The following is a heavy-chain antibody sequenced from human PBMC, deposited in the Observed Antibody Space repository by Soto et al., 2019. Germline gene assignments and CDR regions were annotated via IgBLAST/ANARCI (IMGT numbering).Heavy chain of an antibody. Sequence: QVQLVQSGAEEKKPGASVKVSCKASGYTFTGYAMHWVRQAPGQRLEWMGWINAGNGNTKYSQKFQGRVTITRDTSASPAYMELSSLRSEDTSVYYCARPVAVLADFDYWGQGTLVPVSS. CDR1: GYTFTGYA. V-gene: IGHV1-3*05. D-gene: IGHD6-19*01. CDR3: ARPVAVLADFDY. J-gene: IGHJ4*02. CDR2: INAGNGNT.